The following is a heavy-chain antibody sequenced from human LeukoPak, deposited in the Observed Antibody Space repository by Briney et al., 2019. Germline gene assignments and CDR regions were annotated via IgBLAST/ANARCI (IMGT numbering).Heavy chain of an antibody. CDR2: ISAYNGNT. V-gene: IGHV1-18*01. CDR3: ARGLGVGATSVGGGAFDI. J-gene: IGHJ3*02. CDR1: GYTFTSYG. D-gene: IGHD1-26*01. Sequence: ASVNVSCTASGYTFTSYGISWVRQAPGQGLEWMGWISAYNGNTNYEQKLQGRVTMTTDTSTSTAYMELRSLRSDDTAVYYCARGLGVGATSVGGGAFDIWGQGTMVTVSS.